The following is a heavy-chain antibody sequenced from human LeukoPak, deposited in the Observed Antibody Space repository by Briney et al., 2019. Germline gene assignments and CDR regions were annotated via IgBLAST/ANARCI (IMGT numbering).Heavy chain of an antibody. CDR1: GGTFSSYA. CDR2: IIPIFGTA. V-gene: IGHV1-69*13. D-gene: IGHD6-13*01. J-gene: IGHJ3*02. CDR3: ARRAWQQRAFDI. Sequence: SVKVSCKASGGTFSSYAISWVRQAPGQGLEWMGGIIPIFGTANYAQKFQGRVTITADESTSTAYMELSSLRSEDTAVYYCARRAWQQRAFDIWGQGTMVTVSS.